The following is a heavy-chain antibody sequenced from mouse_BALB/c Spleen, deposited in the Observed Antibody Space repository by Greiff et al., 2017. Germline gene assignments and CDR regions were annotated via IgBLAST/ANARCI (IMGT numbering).Heavy chain of an antibody. CDR3: AIDGYSSWFAY. V-gene: IGHV14-3*02. J-gene: IGHJ3*01. Sequence: EVQLQESGAELVKPGASVKLSCTASGFNIKDTYMHWVKQRPEQGLEWIGRIDPANGNTKYDPKFQGKATITADTSSNTAYLQLSSLTSEDTAVYYCAIDGYSSWFAYWGQGTLVTVSA. D-gene: IGHD2-3*01. CDR2: IDPANGNT. CDR1: GFNIKDTY.